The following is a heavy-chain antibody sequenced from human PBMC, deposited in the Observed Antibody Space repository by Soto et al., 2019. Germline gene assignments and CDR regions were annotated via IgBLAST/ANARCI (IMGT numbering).Heavy chain of an antibody. CDR2: IIPIFGTA. D-gene: IGHD6-13*01. V-gene: IGHV1-69*01. CDR1: GGTFSSYA. CDR3: XRDFSSWSDY. J-gene: IGHJ4*02. Sequence: QVQLVQSGAEVKKPGSSVKVSCKASGGTFSSYAISWVRQAPGQGLEWMGGIIPIFGTANYAQKFQGRVTITADEXXXXXXXXXXXXXXXXXXXXXXXRDFSSWSDYWGQGTLVTVSS.